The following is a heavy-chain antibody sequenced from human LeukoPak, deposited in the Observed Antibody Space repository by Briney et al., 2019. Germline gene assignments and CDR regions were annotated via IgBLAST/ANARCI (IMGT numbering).Heavy chain of an antibody. CDR3: ARRGYSTGFDY. J-gene: IGHJ4*02. V-gene: IGHV3-53*04. CDR2: IYSGGST. CDR1: GFTVSSNY. Sequence: GGSLRLSCAASGFTVSSNYMSWVRQAQGKGLEWVSVIYSGGSTYYADSVKGRFTSSRHNSKNTLYLQMNSLRAEDTAVYYCARRGYSTGFDYWGQGTLVTVSS. D-gene: IGHD5-18*01.